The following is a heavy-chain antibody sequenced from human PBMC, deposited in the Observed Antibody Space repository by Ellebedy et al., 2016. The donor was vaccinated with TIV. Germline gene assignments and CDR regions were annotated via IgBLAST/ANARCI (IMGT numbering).Heavy chain of an antibody. D-gene: IGHD6-19*01. V-gene: IGHV1-18*01. CDR2: ISAYNGNT. CDR3: ARDTAVAGTGSAIDY. CDR1: GGTFSSYA. Sequence: ASVKVSCKASGGTFSSYAISWVRQAPGQGLEWMGWISAYNGNTNYAQKLQGRVTMTTDTSTSTAYMELRSLRSDDTAVYYCARDTAVAGTGSAIDYWGQGTLVTVSS. J-gene: IGHJ4*02.